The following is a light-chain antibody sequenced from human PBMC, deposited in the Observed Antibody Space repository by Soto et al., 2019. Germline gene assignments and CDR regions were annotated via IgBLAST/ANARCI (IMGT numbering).Light chain of an antibody. Sequence: DIQMTQSPSTLSASVGDRVTITCRASQSISSWLAWYQQKPGKAPKLLLYDVSSLESGVPSRFSGSGSGTEFTLTISSLQPDDFATYSCQQYDSYSYTFGQGTKLEIK. CDR3: QQYDSYSYT. V-gene: IGKV1-5*01. CDR2: DVS. J-gene: IGKJ2*01. CDR1: QSISSW.